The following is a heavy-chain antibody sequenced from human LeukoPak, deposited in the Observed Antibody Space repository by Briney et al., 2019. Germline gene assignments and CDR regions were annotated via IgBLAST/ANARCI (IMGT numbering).Heavy chain of an antibody. CDR3: ARGVVPAAMDLGVNDY. D-gene: IGHD2-2*01. Sequence: ASVKVSCKASGYTFTSYGISWVRQAPGQWLEWMGWISAHNGNTNYAQKLQGRVTMTTDTSTSTAYMELRSLRSDDTAVYYCARGVVPAAMDLGVNDYWGQGTLVTVSS. CDR2: ISAHNGNT. J-gene: IGHJ4*02. CDR1: GYTFTSYG. V-gene: IGHV1-18*01.